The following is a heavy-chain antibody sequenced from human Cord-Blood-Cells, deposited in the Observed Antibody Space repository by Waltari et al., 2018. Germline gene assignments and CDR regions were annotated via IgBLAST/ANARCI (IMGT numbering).Heavy chain of an antibody. V-gene: IGHV1-2*02. CDR3: ASPRPIPYQYSGYERGFDY. CDR2: INPNSGGT. Sequence: QAPGQGLEWMGWINPNSGGTNYAQKFQGRVTMTRDTSISTAYMELSRLRSDDTAVYYCASPRPIPYQYSGYERGFDYWGQGTLVTVSS. D-gene: IGHD5-12*01. J-gene: IGHJ4*02.